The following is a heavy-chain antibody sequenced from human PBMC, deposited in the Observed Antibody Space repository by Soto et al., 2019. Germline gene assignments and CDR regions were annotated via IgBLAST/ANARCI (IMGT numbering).Heavy chain of an antibody. Sequence: SETLSLTCTVSGGSISSSSYYWGWIRQPPGKGLEWIGNIYYSGSTYYNPSLKSRVTISVDTSKKQFSLKLSSVTAADTAVYYCASLRLRDYDFDYWGQGTLVTVSS. CDR1: GGSISSSSYY. CDR3: ASLRLRDYDFDY. J-gene: IGHJ4*02. D-gene: IGHD3-16*01. CDR2: IYYSGST. V-gene: IGHV4-39*01.